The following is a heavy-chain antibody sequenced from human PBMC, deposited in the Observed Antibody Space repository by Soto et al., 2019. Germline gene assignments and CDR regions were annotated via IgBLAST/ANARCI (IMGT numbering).Heavy chain of an antibody. CDR3: ARTRVADAFEI. V-gene: IGHV5-51*01. Sequence: GESLKISCKGSGFSFTSYWIGWVRQMPGKGLECMGIIYPRDSDTRYNPSFQGQVTISVDKSISTAYLQWSSLKTSDTAMYYCARTRVADAFEIWGQGTMVTVSS. CDR2: IYPRDSDT. CDR1: GFSFTSYW. D-gene: IGHD3-3*01. J-gene: IGHJ3*02.